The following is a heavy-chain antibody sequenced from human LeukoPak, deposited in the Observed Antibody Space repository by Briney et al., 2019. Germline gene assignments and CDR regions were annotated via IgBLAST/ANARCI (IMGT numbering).Heavy chain of an antibody. V-gene: IGHV4-30-2*01. J-gene: IGHJ4*02. CDR1: GGSISSGGYS. CDR2: IYHSGST. D-gene: IGHD2-15*01. CDR3: ASTRLGYCSGGSCYYFDY. Sequence: PSETLSLTCAVSGGSISSGGYSWSWIRQPPGKGLEWIGYIYHSGSTYYNPSLKSPVTISVDRSKNQFSLKLSSVTAADTAVYHXASTRLGYCSGGSCYYFDYWGQGTLVTVSS.